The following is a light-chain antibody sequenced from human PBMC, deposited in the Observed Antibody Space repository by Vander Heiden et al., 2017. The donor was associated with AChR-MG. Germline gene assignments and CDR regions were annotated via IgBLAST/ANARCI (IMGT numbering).Light chain of an antibody. CDR1: SSDVGSYNL. Sequence: QSALTQPASVSASPGQSIPISCTGTSSDVGSYNLVSWYQQHPGKAPKLMIYEVSKRPSGVSNRFSGSKSGNTASLTISGLQAEDEADYYCCSYAGSSTPLVFGGGTKLTVL. J-gene: IGLJ2*01. CDR2: EVS. CDR3: CSYAGSSTPLV. V-gene: IGLV2-23*02.